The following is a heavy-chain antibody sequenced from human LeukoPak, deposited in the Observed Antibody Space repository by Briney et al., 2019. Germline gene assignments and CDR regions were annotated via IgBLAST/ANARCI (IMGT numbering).Heavy chain of an antibody. CDR3: AKARSGSYYYYGMDV. CDR2: ISGSGGST. V-gene: IGHV3-23*01. J-gene: IGHJ6*02. D-gene: IGHD1-26*01. CDR1: GFTFSSYA. Sequence: GGSLRLSCAASGFTFSSYAMSWVRQAPGKGLEWVSAISGSGGSTYYADSVKGRFTISRDNSKNTLYLQMNSLRAEDTAVYYCAKARSGSYYYYGMDVWGRGTTVTVSS.